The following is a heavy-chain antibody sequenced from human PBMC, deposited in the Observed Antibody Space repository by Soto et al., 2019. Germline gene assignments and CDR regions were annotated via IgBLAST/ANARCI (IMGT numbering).Heavy chain of an antibody. V-gene: IGHV4-34*01. CDR1: GGSFSGYY. CDR3: ARLLYIVVVPAAPNYYYYYMDV. Sequence: SETLSLTCSVYGGSFSGYYWSWIRQPPGKGLEWIGEINHSGSTNYNPSLKSRVTISVDTSKNQFSLKLSSVTAADTAVYYCARLLYIVVVPAAPNYYYYYMDVWGKGTTVTVSS. J-gene: IGHJ6*03. D-gene: IGHD2-2*01. CDR2: INHSGST.